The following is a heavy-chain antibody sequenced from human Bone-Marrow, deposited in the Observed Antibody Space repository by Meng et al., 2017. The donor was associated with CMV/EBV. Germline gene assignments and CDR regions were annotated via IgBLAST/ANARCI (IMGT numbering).Heavy chain of an antibody. CDR3: ARGTFWVTIFGVVIKNGMDV. J-gene: IGHJ6*02. CDR1: GYTFTGYY. CDR2: INPNSGGT. D-gene: IGHD3-3*01. Sequence: GESLKISCAASGYTFTGYYMHWVRQAPGQGLEWMGWINPNSGGTNYAQKFQGRVTMTRDTSISTAYMELSRLRSDDTAVYYCARGTFWVTIFGVVIKNGMDVWGQGTTVTFSS. V-gene: IGHV1-2*02.